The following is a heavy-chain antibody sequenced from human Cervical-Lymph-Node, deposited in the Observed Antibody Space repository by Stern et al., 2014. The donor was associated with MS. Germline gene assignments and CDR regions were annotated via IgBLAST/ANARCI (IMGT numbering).Heavy chain of an antibody. CDR2: ISGSGSHI. V-gene: IGHV3-21*01. CDR3: ARANYGDVYYYNGLDV. CDR1: EFYFGSYS. D-gene: IGHD4-17*01. J-gene: IGHJ6*02. Sequence: EVQLVESGGGLVKPGGSLRLSCVASEFYFGSYSMNWVRQAPGKGLEWVSSISGSGSHIYYADSVKGRFTISRDNAKNSLSLQMSSLRAEDTAVYFCARANYGDVYYYNGLDVWGQGTTVTVSS.